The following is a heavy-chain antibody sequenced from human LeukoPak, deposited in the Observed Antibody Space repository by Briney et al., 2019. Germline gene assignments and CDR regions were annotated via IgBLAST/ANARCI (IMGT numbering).Heavy chain of an antibody. J-gene: IGHJ4*02. CDR1: GGSISSYY. CDR3: AKWSSTLKAFDF. CDR2: THYTGNT. Sequence: SETLSLTCTVSGGSISSYYWNWIRQPPGKELEWIGYTHYTGNTKSNPSLKSRVTTSVDTSKSQFSLKLSSVTAADTAVYYCAKWSSTLKAFDFWGQGILVIVSS. D-gene: IGHD2-8*01. V-gene: IGHV4-59*08.